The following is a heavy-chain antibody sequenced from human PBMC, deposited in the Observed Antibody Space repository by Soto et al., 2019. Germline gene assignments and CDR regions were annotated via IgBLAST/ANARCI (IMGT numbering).Heavy chain of an antibody. CDR1: GLPFANAR. CDR3: YHYDSGSYSTDF. D-gene: IGHD3-10*01. J-gene: IGHJ4*01. V-gene: IGHV3-15*07. CDR2: IKTRADGGTT. Sequence: GGSLRLSCLASGLPFANARMNWVRQATGKGLEWVGRIKTRADGGTTDYAAPVKGRFTISRDDSESTLYLQMNSLKIEDTFVYYCYHYDSGSYSTDFWGRGTLVTVSS.